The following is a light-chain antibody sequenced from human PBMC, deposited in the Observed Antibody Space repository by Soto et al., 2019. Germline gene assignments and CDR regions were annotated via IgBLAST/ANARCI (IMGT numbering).Light chain of an antibody. CDR2: GTS. CDR3: QQYATSPTT. J-gene: IGKJ5*01. Sequence: IVLTQSPDTLSLSPGERATVSCRASQSVDSYLAWYQQRPGQAPRLLIYGTSSRAIGIPGRFSGSGSGTDFTLTISRVEPEDFAVYYCQQYATSPTTFGQGTRLDNK. CDR1: QSVDSY. V-gene: IGKV3-20*01.